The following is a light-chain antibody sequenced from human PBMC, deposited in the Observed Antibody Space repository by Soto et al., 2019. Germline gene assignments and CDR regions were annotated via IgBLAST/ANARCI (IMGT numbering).Light chain of an antibody. J-gene: IGKJ2*01. V-gene: IGKV1-5*01. Sequence: DIQMTQSPSTLSASVGDRVTITCRASQSISSWLAWYQQTPGKAPKLLIYDASNLERGVPSRFSGSGSGTDFSLTVDSLQPEDTATYYCQQYDHPPYTFGQGTKLEIK. CDR2: DAS. CDR3: QQYDHPPYT. CDR1: QSISSW.